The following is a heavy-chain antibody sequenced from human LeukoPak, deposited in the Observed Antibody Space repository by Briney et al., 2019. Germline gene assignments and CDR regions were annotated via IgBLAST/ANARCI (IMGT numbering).Heavy chain of an antibody. D-gene: IGHD6-13*01. CDR3: GRVRGASSSSWYFDY. V-gene: IGHV3-30*02. CDR1: GFTLTAHG. J-gene: IGHJ4*02. Sequence: GGSLRLSCAASGFTLTAHGMDWVRQAPGKGLEWVATIRYDGSYQYYAESVKGRFTISRDNSKNTLYLQMNSLRAEDTAVYYCGRVRGASSSSWYFDYWGQGTLVTVSS. CDR2: IRYDGSYQ.